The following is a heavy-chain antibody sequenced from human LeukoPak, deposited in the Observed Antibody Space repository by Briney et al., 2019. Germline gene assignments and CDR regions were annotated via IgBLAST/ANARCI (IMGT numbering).Heavy chain of an antibody. CDR2: IYYSGST. V-gene: IGHV4-59*01. CDR3: ARVAGYDFWSGYYEH. J-gene: IGHJ1*01. Sequence: PSETLSLTCTVSGGSISSYYWSWIRQPPGKGLEWIGYIYYSGSTNHNPFLKSRVTISVDTSKNQFSLKLSSVTAADTAVYYCARVAGYDFWSGYYEHWGQGTLVTVSS. D-gene: IGHD3-3*01. CDR1: GGSISSYY.